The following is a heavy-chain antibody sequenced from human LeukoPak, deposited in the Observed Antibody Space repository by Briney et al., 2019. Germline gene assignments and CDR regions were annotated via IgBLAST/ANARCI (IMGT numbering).Heavy chain of an antibody. CDR3: ARDGTAAGLYFDL. CDR2: IRQDGSEK. V-gene: IGHV3-7*01. Sequence: GGSLRLSCEVSGFTFTDYWMNWVRQALGKGPEWVASIRQDGSEKTYVDSEKGRFTISRDNTKNSLSLQLNGLRAEDTAVYYCARDGTAAGLYFDLWGQGTLVTVSS. D-gene: IGHD6-13*01. J-gene: IGHJ4*01. CDR1: GFTFTDYW.